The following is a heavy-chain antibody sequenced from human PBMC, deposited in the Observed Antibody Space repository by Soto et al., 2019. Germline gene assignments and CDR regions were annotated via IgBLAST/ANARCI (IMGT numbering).Heavy chain of an antibody. J-gene: IGHJ4*02. V-gene: IGHV3-23*01. CDR3: AKNVLRYFDWLLYGY. Sequence: PGGSLRLSCAASGFTFSSYAMSWVRQAPGKGLEWVSAISGSGGSTYYADSVKGRFTISRDNSKNTLYLQMNSLRAEDTAVYYCAKNVLRYFDWLLYGYWGQGTLVTVSS. D-gene: IGHD3-9*01. CDR2: ISGSGGST. CDR1: GFTFSSYA.